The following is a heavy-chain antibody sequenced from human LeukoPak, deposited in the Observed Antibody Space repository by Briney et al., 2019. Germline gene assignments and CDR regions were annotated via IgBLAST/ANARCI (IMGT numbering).Heavy chain of an antibody. CDR2: ISAYNGNT. Sequence: ASVKVSCKASGYTFTSYGISWVRQAPGQGLEWMGWISAYNGNTNYAQKLQGRVTMTTDTSTSTAYMELRSLRSHDTAVYYCARGGPYDFWSGYTNFDYWGQGTLVTVSS. J-gene: IGHJ4*02. CDR1: GYTFTSYG. D-gene: IGHD3-3*01. CDR3: ARGGPYDFWSGYTNFDY. V-gene: IGHV1-18*01.